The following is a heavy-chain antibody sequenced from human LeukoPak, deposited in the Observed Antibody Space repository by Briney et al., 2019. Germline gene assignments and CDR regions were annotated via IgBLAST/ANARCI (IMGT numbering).Heavy chain of an antibody. V-gene: IGHV3-48*04. D-gene: IGHD7-27*01. CDR3: AKDFNGGLDY. CDR2: ISSSSSAI. CDR1: GFTFSSFG. Sequence: GGSLRLSCAASGFTFSSFGMNWVRQAPGKGLEWVSYISSSSSAIYYADSVKGRFTISRDNAKNSLYLQMNSLRAEDTAVYYCAKDFNGGLDYWGQGTLVTVSS. J-gene: IGHJ4*02.